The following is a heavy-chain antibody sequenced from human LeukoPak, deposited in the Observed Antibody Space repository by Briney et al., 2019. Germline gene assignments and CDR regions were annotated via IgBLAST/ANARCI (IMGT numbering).Heavy chain of an antibody. Sequence: GGSLRLSCAASGFTFSSYEMNWVRQAPGKGLEWVSYISSSGSTIYYADSVKGRFTISRDNAKNSLYLQMNSLKAEDTAVYYCAELGITMIGGVWGKGTTVTVSS. V-gene: IGHV3-48*03. J-gene: IGHJ6*04. CDR3: AELGITMIGGV. CDR2: ISSSGSTI. CDR1: GFTFSSYE. D-gene: IGHD3-10*02.